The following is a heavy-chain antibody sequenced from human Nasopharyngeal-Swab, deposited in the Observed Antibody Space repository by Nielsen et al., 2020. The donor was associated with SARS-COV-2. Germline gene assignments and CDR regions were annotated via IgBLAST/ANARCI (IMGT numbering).Heavy chain of an antibody. Sequence: GESLKISCAASGFTFSSYEMHWVRQAPGKGLEWVAVISYDGSNKYYADSVKGRFTISRDNSKNTLSLQMNSLRAEDTAVYYCARGGSGSYYNLGYWGQGTLVTVSS. J-gene: IGHJ4*02. D-gene: IGHD3-10*01. V-gene: IGHV3-30*14. CDR3: ARGGSGSYYNLGY. CDR1: GFTFSSYE. CDR2: ISYDGSNK.